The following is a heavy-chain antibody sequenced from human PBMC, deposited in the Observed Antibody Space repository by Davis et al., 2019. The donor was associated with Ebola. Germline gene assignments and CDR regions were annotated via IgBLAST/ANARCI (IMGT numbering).Heavy chain of an antibody. J-gene: IGHJ6*02. Sequence: SETLSLTCTVSGVSINSVDYYWSWIREYPGKGLEWIGYIYDSGITHYNPSLKSRVSISVDTSKNQFSLKLSSVTAADTAVYYCARGHSYGSMVYGVDVWGQGTTVSVSS. CDR3: ARGHSYGSMVYGVDV. D-gene: IGHD5-18*01. CDR2: IYDSGIT. CDR1: GVSINSVDYY. V-gene: IGHV4-30-4*01.